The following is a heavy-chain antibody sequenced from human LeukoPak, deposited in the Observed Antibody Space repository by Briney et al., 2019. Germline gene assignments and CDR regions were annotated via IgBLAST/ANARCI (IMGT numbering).Heavy chain of an antibody. Sequence: SETLSLTCTVSGGSISSSSYYWGWIRQPPGKGLEWIGSIYYSGSTYYNPSLKSRVTISVDTSKNQFSLKLSSVTAADTAVYYCARAQSSWYGVRFDPWGQGTLVTVSS. CDR2: IYYSGST. D-gene: IGHD6-13*01. CDR3: ARAQSSWYGVRFDP. J-gene: IGHJ5*02. V-gene: IGHV4-39*07. CDR1: GGSISSSSYY.